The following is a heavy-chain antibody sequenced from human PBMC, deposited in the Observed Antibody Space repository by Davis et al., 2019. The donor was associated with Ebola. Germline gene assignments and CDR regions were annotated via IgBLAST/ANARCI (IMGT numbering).Heavy chain of an antibody. CDR2: IRSKANSSAT. CDR3: TSTLDGDYVDY. D-gene: IGHD4-17*01. J-gene: IGHJ4*02. CDR1: GFTFSGSA. Sequence: GESLKISCAASGFTFSGSAMHWVXPASGKGLAWVCRIRSKANSSATAYAASVKGRFTISRDDSKNTAYLQMNSLKTEDTAVYYCTSTLDGDYVDYWGQGTLVTVSS. V-gene: IGHV3-73*01.